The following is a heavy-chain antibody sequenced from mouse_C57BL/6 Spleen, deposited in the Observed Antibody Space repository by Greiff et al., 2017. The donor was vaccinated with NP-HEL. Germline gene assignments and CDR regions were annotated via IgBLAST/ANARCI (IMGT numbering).Heavy chain of an antibody. D-gene: IGHD1-1*01. Sequence: EVQLQQSGPGLVKPSQSLSLTCSVTGYSITSGYYWNWIRQFPGNKLEWMGYISYDGSNNYNPSLKNRISITRDTSKNQFFLKLNSVTTEDTATYYCARRGYYGSSYRYFDVWGTGTTVTVSS. V-gene: IGHV3-6*01. CDR1: GYSITSGYY. CDR3: ARRGYYGSSYRYFDV. J-gene: IGHJ1*03. CDR2: ISYDGSN.